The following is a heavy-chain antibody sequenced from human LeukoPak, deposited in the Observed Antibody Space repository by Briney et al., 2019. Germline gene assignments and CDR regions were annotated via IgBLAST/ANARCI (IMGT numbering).Heavy chain of an antibody. D-gene: IGHD2-15*01. CDR1: GYTFTSYG. Sequence: ASVKVSCKASGYTFTSYGISWVRQAPGQGLEWMGWINPNSGGTNYAQKFQGRVTMTRDTSISTAYMELSWLRSDDTALYYCARGGGGGEAFDIWGQGTMVTVSS. J-gene: IGHJ3*02. CDR3: ARGGGGGEAFDI. V-gene: IGHV1-2*02. CDR2: INPNSGGT.